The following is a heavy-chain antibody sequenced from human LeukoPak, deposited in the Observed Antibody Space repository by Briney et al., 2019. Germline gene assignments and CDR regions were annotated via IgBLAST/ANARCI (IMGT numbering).Heavy chain of an antibody. Sequence: GGSLRLSCAASGFTFSTYCMQWVRQAPGKGPVWVSRIHKDGKNPKYADSVEGRFTISRDNGKNTLYLQMNSLRAEDTAVYYCAREASGSDNYYSDFWGQGTLVTVSS. V-gene: IGHV3-74*01. D-gene: IGHD3-10*01. CDR1: GFTFSTYC. CDR3: AREASGSDNYYSDF. J-gene: IGHJ4*02. CDR2: IHKDGKNP.